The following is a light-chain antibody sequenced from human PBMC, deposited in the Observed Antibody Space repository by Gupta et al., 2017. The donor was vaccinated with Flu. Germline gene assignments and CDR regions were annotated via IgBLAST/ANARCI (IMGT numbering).Light chain of an antibody. J-gene: IGKJ2*01. CDR3: RQALQNPLNT. Sequence: DIVMTQSPLSLPVTPGEPASISCRSSQSLLYSNGYNYLDWYLQKPGQSPQLLIYLGSYRASGVPDRFSGSGLGTDFTLKISRGEAEDVGVYYCRQALQNPLNTFGQGTKMEIK. V-gene: IGKV2-28*01. CDR1: QSLLYSNGYNY. CDR2: LGS.